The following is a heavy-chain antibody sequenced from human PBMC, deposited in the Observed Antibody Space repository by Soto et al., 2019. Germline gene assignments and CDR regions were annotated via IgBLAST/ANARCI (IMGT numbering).Heavy chain of an antibody. D-gene: IGHD3-10*01. CDR1: GFSLSTNGLS. CDR3: ARRQDRYYYYFDY. J-gene: IGHJ4*02. Sequence: QITLKESDPTLVKPTQTLTLTCTFSGFSLSTNGLSVGWIRQPPGKAPEFLALIFWDDDKPYSPSLRSRLTNTKDTSKNQVILTMANMDPADTATYYCARRQDRYYYYFDYWGQGALVTVS. V-gene: IGHV2-5*02. CDR2: IFWDDDK.